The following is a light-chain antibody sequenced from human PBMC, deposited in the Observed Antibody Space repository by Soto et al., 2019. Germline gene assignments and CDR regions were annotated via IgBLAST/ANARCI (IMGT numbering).Light chain of an antibody. Sequence: EIVLTQSPGTLSLSPGERATLSCRASQTVTSNYFAWYQQRPGQALRLLIYSATSRATGIPDRFSGGGSGTDFTLTISRLEPEDFAVYYCQQYGSTPPTFGQGTKLEIK. V-gene: IGKV3-20*01. CDR3: QQYGSTPPT. CDR1: QTVTSNY. CDR2: SAT. J-gene: IGKJ2*01.